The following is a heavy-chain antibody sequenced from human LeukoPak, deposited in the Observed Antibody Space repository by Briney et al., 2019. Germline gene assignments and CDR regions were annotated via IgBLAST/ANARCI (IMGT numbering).Heavy chain of an antibody. CDR3: ATDIVVVPAAIEAFDI. Sequence: ASVKVSCKVSGYTFTDYYMHWVQQAPGKGLEWMGLVDPEGGETIYAEKFQGRVTITADTSTDTAYMELSSLRSEDTAVYYCATDIVVVPAAIEAFDIWGQGTMVTVSS. V-gene: IGHV1-69-2*01. CDR2: VDPEGGET. CDR1: GYTFTDYY. J-gene: IGHJ3*02. D-gene: IGHD2-2*01.